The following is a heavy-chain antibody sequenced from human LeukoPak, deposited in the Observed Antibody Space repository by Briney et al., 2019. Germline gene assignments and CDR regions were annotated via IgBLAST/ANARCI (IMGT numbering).Heavy chain of an antibody. D-gene: IGHD6-6*01. J-gene: IGHJ4*02. V-gene: IGHV3-30*02. Sequence: GGSLRLSCAVSGFSFSTYGMHWVRQAPGKGLEGVAFIRIDGSNKYYAHSVKGRFTISRDNTENVLYLQMNSLRAEDTAVYYCAKPEGASSIAYWGQGTLVTVSS. CDR1: GFSFSTYG. CDR3: AKPEGASSIAY. CDR2: IRIDGSNK.